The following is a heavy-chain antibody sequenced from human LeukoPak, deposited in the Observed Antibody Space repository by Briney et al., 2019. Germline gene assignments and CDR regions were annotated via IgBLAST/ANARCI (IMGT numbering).Heavy chain of an antibody. Sequence: SETLSLTCTVSGAYISSSYCTWIRQAAGEGLEWIGRISTGGSTTYNPSFKSRVTMSVDTTKNQFSLNLTSVTAADTAVYYCARDQTYYVSSGYYYVTYFHHWGQGILVTVSS. CDR1: GAYISSSY. D-gene: IGHD3-22*01. V-gene: IGHV4-4*07. CDR3: ARDQTYYVSSGYYYVTYFHH. CDR2: ISTGGST. J-gene: IGHJ1*01.